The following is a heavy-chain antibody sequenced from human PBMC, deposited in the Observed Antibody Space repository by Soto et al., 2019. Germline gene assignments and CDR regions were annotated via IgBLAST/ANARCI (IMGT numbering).Heavy chain of an antibody. Sequence: QVQLQESGPGLVKPSETLSLTCTVSGGSIRSYYWSWIRQPPGKRLEWIGYIYYSGSTNYNPSLKSRVTISVDTSKNQISLTLSSVTPADTAVYYCATGGGRFNYGMDVWGQGTTVTVSS. D-gene: IGHD3-10*01. J-gene: IGHJ6*02. V-gene: IGHV4-59*01. CDR1: GGSIRSYY. CDR2: IYYSGST. CDR3: ATGGGRFNYGMDV.